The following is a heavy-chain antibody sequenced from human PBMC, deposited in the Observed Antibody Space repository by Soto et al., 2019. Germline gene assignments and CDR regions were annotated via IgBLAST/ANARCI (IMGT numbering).Heavy chain of an antibody. CDR1: GFTFSSYT. D-gene: IGHD2-15*01. CDR2: ISRSSSYI. Sequence: EVQLVESGGGLVKPGGSLRLSCAASGFTFSSYTMNWVRQAPGKGLEWVSSISRSSSYIYFADSVKGRFTISRDNAKNPLYLQMNSLSAEDTAVYYCGAATGAYWGQGTLVTVSS. J-gene: IGHJ4*02. CDR3: GAATGAY. V-gene: IGHV3-21*01.